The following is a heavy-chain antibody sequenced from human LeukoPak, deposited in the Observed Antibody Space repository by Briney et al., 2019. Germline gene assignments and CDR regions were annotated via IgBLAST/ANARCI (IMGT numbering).Heavy chain of an antibody. CDR1: GGSFSGYY. V-gene: IGHV4-34*01. Sequence: SETLSLTCAVYGGSFSGYYWSWIRQPPGKGLEWIGEINHSGSTNYNPSLKSRVTISVDTSKNQFSLKLSSVTAADTAVYYCARGGDIVVVVAATLAYYFDYWGQGTLATVSS. J-gene: IGHJ4*02. CDR3: ARGGDIVVVVAATLAYYFDY. D-gene: IGHD2-15*01. CDR2: INHSGST.